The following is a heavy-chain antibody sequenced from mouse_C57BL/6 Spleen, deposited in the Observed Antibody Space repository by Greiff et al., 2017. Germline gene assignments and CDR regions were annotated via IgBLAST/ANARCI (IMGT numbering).Heavy chain of an antibody. D-gene: IGHD2-1*01. CDR1: GYTFTSYW. CDR3: ARGNYGIYAMDY. V-gene: IGHV1-55*01. Sequence: VQLQQPGAELVKPGASVKMSCKASGYTFTSYWITWVKQRPGQGLEWIGDIYPGSGSTNYNEKFKSKATLTVDTSSSTAYMQLSSLSSEDSAVYYCARGNYGIYAMDYWGQGTSVTVSS. CDR2: IYPGSGST. J-gene: IGHJ4*01.